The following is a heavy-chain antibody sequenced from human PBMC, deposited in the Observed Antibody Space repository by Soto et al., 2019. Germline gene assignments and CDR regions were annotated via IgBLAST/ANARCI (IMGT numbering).Heavy chain of an antibody. D-gene: IGHD2-2*03. J-gene: IGHJ4*02. Sequence: QVTLKESGPVLVKPTETLTLTCTVSGFSLSNARMSVSWIRQPPGKALEWLAHIFSNDAKSYSASLKSRLTISTDTSKSHVVLTMTNMDPVDTATYYFARIRGWGWICPNDYWGQGTLVTGYS. CDR2: IFSNDAK. CDR3: ARIRGWGWICPNDY. CDR1: GFSLSNARMS. V-gene: IGHV2-26*01.